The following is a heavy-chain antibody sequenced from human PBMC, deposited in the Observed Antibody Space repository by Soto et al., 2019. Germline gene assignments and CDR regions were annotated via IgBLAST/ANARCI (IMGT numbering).Heavy chain of an antibody. J-gene: IGHJ4*02. CDR1: GFTFSSYA. CDR2: ISGSGGST. D-gene: IGHD2-15*01. V-gene: IGHV3-23*01. CDR3: ARGYCSGDTCYHTDY. Sequence: GGSLRLSCAASGFTFSSYAMSWVRQAPGKGLEWVSAISGSGGSTYYADSVKGRFTISRDNSKNTLYLQMNSLRAEDTAVYFCARGYCSGDTCYHTDYWGQGTLVTVSS.